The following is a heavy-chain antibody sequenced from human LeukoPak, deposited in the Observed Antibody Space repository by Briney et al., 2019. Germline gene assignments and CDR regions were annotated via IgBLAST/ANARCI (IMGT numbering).Heavy chain of an antibody. CDR1: GYTFTGYY. J-gene: IGHJ4*02. V-gene: IGHV1-2*02. CDR3: ARAYYGSGRYPVDY. D-gene: IGHD3-10*01. CDR2: INPNSGGT. Sequence: ASVKVSCKASGYTFTGYYMHWVRQAPGQGLEWMGWINPNSGGTNYAQKFQGRVTMTRDTSISTAYMELSRLRSDDTAVYYCARAYYGSGRYPVDYWGQGTLVIVSS.